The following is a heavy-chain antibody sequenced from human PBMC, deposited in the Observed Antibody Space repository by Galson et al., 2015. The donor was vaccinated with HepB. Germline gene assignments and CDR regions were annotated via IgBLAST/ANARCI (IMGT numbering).Heavy chain of an antibody. CDR2: ISSSSSYI. V-gene: IGHV3-21*01. CDR1: GFTFSSYS. CDR3: ARDRGGSYPPIYGFDY. D-gene: IGHD1-26*01. J-gene: IGHJ4*02. Sequence: SLRLSCAASGFTFSSYSMNWVRQAPGKGLEWVSSISSSSSYIYYADSVEGRFTISRDNAKNSLYLQMNSLRAEDTAVYYCARDRGGSYPPIYGFDYWGQGTLVTVSS.